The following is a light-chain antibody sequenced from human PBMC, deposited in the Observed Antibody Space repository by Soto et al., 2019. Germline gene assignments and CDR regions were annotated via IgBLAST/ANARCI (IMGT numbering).Light chain of an antibody. Sequence: DIQMTQSPSTLSASVGDRVTITCRASQSISSWLAWYQQKPGKAPKLLIYDASTLQSGVPSRFSGSGSGTEFTLTTSSLQPDDFATYYCQQYDIYSRTFGQGTKV. V-gene: IGKV1-5*01. CDR3: QQYDIYSRT. CDR1: QSISSW. J-gene: IGKJ1*01. CDR2: DAS.